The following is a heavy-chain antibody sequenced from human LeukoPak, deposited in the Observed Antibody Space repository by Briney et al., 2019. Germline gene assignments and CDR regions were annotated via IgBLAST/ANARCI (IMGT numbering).Heavy chain of an antibody. CDR1: GFTFSSYG. CDR3: AKDFSAYRSYYFDY. V-gene: IGHV3-30*02. J-gene: IGHJ4*02. CDR2: IRYDGSNK. D-gene: IGHD3-16*02. Sequence: GGSLRLSCAASGFTFSSYGMRWVRQAPGKGLEWVAFIRYDGSNKYYADSVKGRFTISRDNSKNTLYLQMNSLRAEDTAVYYCAKDFSAYRSYYFDYWGQGTLVTVSS.